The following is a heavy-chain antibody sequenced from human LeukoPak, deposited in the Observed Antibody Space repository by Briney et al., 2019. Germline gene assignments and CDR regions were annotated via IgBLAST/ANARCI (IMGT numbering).Heavy chain of an antibody. D-gene: IGHD2-2*02. J-gene: IGHJ4*02. CDR3: ARDLRYCSSTSCYTHRHY. Sequence: GRSLRLSCAASGFTFSDYYMSWIRQAPGKGLEWVSYISSSGSTIYYADSVKGRFTISRDNAKNSLYLQMNSLRAEDTAVYYCARDLRYCSSTSCYTHRHYWGQGTLVTVSS. CDR2: ISSSGSTI. CDR1: GFTFSDYY. V-gene: IGHV3-11*01.